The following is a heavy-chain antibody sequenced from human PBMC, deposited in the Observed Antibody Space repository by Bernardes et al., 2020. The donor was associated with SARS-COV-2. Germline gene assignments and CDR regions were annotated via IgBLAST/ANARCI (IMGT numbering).Heavy chain of an antibody. CDR2: TSYRRGT. Sequence: SETLSLTCSVSGVSIDGPYFWNCISLSPGKELEWMGHTSYRRGTAYNPSLRGRVTISMDTSRNEFYLKLASVTAADTAVYFCAGDYNFYFASDLWGQGTTVNVSS. CDR1: GVSIDGPYF. V-gene: IGHV4-59*03. J-gene: IGHJ6*02. CDR3: AGDYNFYFASDL. D-gene: IGHD4-17*01.